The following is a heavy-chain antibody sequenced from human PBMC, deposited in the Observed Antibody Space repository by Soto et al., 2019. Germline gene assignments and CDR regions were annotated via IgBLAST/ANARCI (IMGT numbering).Heavy chain of an antibody. CDR3: AKDGVVRGWYFDY. CDR1: GFTFSTYA. Sequence: VQLLESGGGLVQPGESLRLSCAASGFTFSTYAMTWVRQAPGKGLEWVSTIDGSGGSTYYADSVKGRFTVSRDNSKNTLYLQMNSLRGEDTALYFCAKDGVVRGWYFDYWGQGTLVTVSS. CDR2: IDGSGGST. J-gene: IGHJ4*02. D-gene: IGHD3-3*01. V-gene: IGHV3-23*01.